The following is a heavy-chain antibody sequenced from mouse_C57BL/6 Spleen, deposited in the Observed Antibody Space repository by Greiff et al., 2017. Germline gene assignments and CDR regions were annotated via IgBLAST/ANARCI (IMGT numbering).Heavy chain of an antibody. V-gene: IGHV1-64*01. CDR1: GYTFTSYW. Sequence: QVQLQQPGAELVKPGASVKLSCKASGYTFTSYWMPWVKQRPGQGLEWIGMIHPNSGSTNYNEKFKSKATLTVDKSSSTAYMQLSSLASEDSAVYYCARVLSWFAYWGQGTLVTVSA. J-gene: IGHJ3*01. CDR2: IHPNSGST. CDR3: ARVLSWFAY.